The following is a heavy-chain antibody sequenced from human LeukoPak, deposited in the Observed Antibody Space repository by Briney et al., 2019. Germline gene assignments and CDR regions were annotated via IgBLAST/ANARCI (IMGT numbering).Heavy chain of an antibody. CDR2: INPNSGGT. CDR3: ARQKGGSSFHNLDC. Sequence: ASVKVSCKASGYTFTGYYMHWVRQAPGQGLEWMGRINPNSGGTNYAQKFQGRVTMTRDTSISTAYMELSRLRSDDTAVYYCARQKGGSSFHNLDCWGQGTLVTVSS. CDR1: GYTFTGYY. J-gene: IGHJ4*02. V-gene: IGHV1-2*06. D-gene: IGHD6-13*01.